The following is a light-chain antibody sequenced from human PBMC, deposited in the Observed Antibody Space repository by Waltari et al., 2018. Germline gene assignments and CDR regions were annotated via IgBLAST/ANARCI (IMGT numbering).Light chain of an antibody. CDR1: RSDIGAHNY. Sequence: QSALTQPASVSGSPGQSITIACTGTRSDIGAHNYVPRYQKHPGTAPKLIFYDVPKRSSCVSDRFSASKSGNTASLTISGLQAEDEADYYCCSYAGSTTYAFFGGGTKLTVL. J-gene: IGLJ2*01. CDR3: CSYAGSTTYAF. V-gene: IGLV2-23*02. CDR2: DVP.